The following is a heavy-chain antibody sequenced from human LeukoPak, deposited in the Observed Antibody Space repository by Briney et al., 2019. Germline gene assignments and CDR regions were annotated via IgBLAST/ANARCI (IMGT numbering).Heavy chain of an antibody. Sequence: GGSLRLSCAASGFTFSIYSLNWVRQAPGKGLEWVAYIGRSGDRTTKYADSVKGRFTISRDNAENSLFLQMNSLRAEDTAVYYCARGRAPYVYYYYMDVWGKGTTVTVSS. J-gene: IGHJ6*03. CDR2: IGRSGDRTT. V-gene: IGHV3-48*04. CDR3: ARGRAPYVYYYYMDV. CDR1: GFTFSIYS. D-gene: IGHD2-21*01.